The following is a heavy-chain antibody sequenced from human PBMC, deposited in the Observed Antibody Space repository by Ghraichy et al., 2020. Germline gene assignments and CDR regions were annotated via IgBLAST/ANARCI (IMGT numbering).Heavy chain of an antibody. V-gene: IGHV4-59*01. J-gene: IGHJ4*02. Sequence: SETLSLTCTVSGGSISSYYWSWIRQPPGKGLEWIGYIYYSGSTNYNPSLKSRVTISVDTSKNQFSLKLSSVTAADTAVYYCARLSIAARRAGSSWYFLDWGQGTLVTVSS. CDR2: IYYSGST. D-gene: IGHD6-6*01. CDR1: GGSISSYY. CDR3: ARLSIAARRAGSSWYFLD.